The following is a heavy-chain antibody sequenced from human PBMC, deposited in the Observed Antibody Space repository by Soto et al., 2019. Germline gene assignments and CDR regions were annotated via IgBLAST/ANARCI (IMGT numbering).Heavy chain of an antibody. J-gene: IGHJ6*02. CDR1: GGSFSGYY. Sequence: LSLTCAVYGGSFSGYYWSWIRQPPGKGLEWIGEINHSGSTNYNPSLKSRVTISVDTSKNQFSLKLSSVTAADTAVYYCARARFIRFLEWLPRGYYYGMDVWGQGTTVTVSS. V-gene: IGHV4-34*01. CDR3: ARARFIRFLEWLPRGYYYGMDV. D-gene: IGHD3-3*01. CDR2: INHSGST.